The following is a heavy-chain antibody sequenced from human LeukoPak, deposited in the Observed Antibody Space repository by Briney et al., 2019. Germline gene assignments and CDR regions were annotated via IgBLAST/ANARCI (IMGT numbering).Heavy chain of an antibody. D-gene: IGHD6-19*01. V-gene: IGHV1-46*01. CDR1: GYSFTSHY. CDR2: INPSRGST. Sequence: VASVKLRFTASGYSFTSHYIHWVRQAPGQGLEWMGIINPSRGSTSYAQKFQGRVTVTRDTSTSTVYMDLSSLGSEDTAVYYCARGYSRGSGNWGQGTLVTVSS. CDR3: ARGYSRGSGN. J-gene: IGHJ4*02.